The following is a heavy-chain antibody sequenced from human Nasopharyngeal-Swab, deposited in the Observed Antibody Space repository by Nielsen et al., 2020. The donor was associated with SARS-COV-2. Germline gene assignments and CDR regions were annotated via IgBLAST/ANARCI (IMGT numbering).Heavy chain of an antibody. CDR3: AKDYYDSSGHHPDAFDI. V-gene: IGHV3-23*01. J-gene: IGHJ3*02. CDR2: ISGSGGST. CDR1: GFTFSSYA. D-gene: IGHD3-22*01. Sequence: GESLKISCAASGFTFSSYAMSWVRQAPGKGLEWVSAISGSGGSTYYADSVEGRFTISRDNSKNTLYLQMNSLRAEDTAVYYCAKDYYDSSGHHPDAFDIWGQGTMVTVSS.